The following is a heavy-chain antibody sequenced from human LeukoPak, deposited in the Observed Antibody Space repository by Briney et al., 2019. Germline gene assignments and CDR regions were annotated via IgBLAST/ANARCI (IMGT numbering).Heavy chain of an antibody. D-gene: IGHD2-2*03. CDR2: IYPGNSDT. CDR1: GYSFTSYW. V-gene: IGHV5-51*01. CDR3: ARRLFGYCSSTSCPNNWFDP. J-gene: IGHJ5*02. Sequence: GAPLKISCKGSGYSFTSYWIGCVRPMPGKGLECRGIIYPGNSDTSYSPSFQGPVTISADKTISTAYLQWSSLKASDTAMYYCARRLFGYCSSTSCPNNWFDPWGQGTLVTVSS.